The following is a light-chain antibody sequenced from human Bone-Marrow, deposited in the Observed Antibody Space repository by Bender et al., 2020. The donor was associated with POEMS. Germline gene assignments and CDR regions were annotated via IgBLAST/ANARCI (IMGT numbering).Light chain of an antibody. V-gene: IGLV3-1*01. CDR2: QDR. CDR3: QAWDTNTAV. Sequence: SSVLTQPPSVSVAPGQTASVVCSGDRLGDKYASWYQQKPGQSPVLVIYQDRLRPSGIPERFSGSKSGNTATLTISGIQDLDEADYDCQAWDTNTAVFGGGNKLTVL. CDR1: RLGDKY. J-gene: IGLJ3*02.